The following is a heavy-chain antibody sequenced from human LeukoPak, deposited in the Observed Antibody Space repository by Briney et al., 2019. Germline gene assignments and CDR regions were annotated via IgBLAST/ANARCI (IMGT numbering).Heavy chain of an antibody. V-gene: IGHV4-59*08. CDR3: ARRGPYGDYVFDY. CDR1: GGSISSYY. J-gene: IGHJ4*02. CDR2: IYYSGST. D-gene: IGHD4-17*01. Sequence: SETLSLTCTVSGGSISSYYWSWIRQPPGKGLEWIGYIYYSGSTNYNPSLKSRVTISVDTSKNQFSLKLSSVTAADTAVYYCARRGPYGDYVFDYWGQGTLVTVSS.